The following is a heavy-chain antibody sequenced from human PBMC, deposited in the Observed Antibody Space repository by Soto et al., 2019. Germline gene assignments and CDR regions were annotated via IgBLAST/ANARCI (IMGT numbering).Heavy chain of an antibody. Sequence: EVQLVESGGVVVQPGGSLRLSCAASGFTFDDYTMHWVRQAPGKGLEWVSLISWDGGSTYYADSVKGRFTISRDNSKNSLYLQMNSLRTEDTALYYCAKDNGDGYNSALGYWGQGTLVTVSS. V-gene: IGHV3-43*01. CDR2: ISWDGGST. D-gene: IGHD5-12*01. CDR3: AKDNGDGYNSALGY. CDR1: GFTFDDYT. J-gene: IGHJ4*02.